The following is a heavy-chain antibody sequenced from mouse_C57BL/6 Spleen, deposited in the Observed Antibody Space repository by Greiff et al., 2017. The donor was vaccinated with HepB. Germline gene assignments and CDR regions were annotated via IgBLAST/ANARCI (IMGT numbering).Heavy chain of an antibody. J-gene: IGHJ1*03. CDR3: ARSLTTVAYFDV. D-gene: IGHD1-1*01. Sequence: VQLQQPGAELVMPGASVKLSCKASGYTFTSYWMHWVKQRPGQGLEWIGEIDPSDSYTNYNQKFKGKSTLTVDKSSSTAYMQLSSLTSEDSAVYYCARSLTTVAYFDVWGTGTTVTVSS. V-gene: IGHV1-69*01. CDR2: IDPSDSYT. CDR1: GYTFTSYW.